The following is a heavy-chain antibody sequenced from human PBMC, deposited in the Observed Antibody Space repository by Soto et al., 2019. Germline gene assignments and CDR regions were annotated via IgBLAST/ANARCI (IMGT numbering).Heavy chain of an antibody. Sequence: ASVKVSCKASGGTFSSYAISWVRQAPGQGLEWMGIINPSCGTTSYAQKFQGRVTMARDTSTSTVYMELSSLRSEDTAVYYCARGNGLTYYDILTGPYGMDVWGQGTTVTVSS. CDR2: INPSCGTT. CDR3: ARGNGLTYYDILTGPYGMDV. V-gene: IGHV1-46*01. J-gene: IGHJ6*02. D-gene: IGHD3-9*01. CDR1: GGTFSSYA.